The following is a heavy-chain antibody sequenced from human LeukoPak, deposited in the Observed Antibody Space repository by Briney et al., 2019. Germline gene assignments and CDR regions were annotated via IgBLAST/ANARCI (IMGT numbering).Heavy chain of an antibody. Sequence: GGSLRLSCAASGFTVSSNYMSWVRQAPGKGLEWVSVIYSGGSTYYADSVKGRFTISRDNSKNTLYLQMNSLRAEDTAVYYCARWRGLLYYFDYWGQGTLVTVSS. CDR2: IYSGGST. D-gene: IGHD3-3*01. V-gene: IGHV3-66*01. CDR1: GFTVSSNY. CDR3: ARWRGLLYYFDY. J-gene: IGHJ4*02.